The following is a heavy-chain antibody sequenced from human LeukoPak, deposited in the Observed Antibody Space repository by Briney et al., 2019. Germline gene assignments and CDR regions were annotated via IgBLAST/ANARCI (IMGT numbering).Heavy chain of an antibody. J-gene: IGHJ3*02. D-gene: IGHD3-22*01. CDR1: GGTFSSYT. CDR2: IIPILGIA. V-gene: IGHV1-69*04. CDR3: ARDPSSYYDSSRVAFDI. Sequence: ASVKVSCKASGGTFSSYTISWVRQAPGQGLEWMGRIIPILGIANYAQKFQGRVTITADKSTSTAYMELSSLRSEDTAVYYCARDPSSYYDSSRVAFDIWGQGTMVTVSS.